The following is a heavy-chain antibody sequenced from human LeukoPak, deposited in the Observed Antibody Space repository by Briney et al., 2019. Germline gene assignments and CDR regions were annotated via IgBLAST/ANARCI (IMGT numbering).Heavy chain of an antibody. CDR1: GFTFDDYA. J-gene: IGHJ4*02. D-gene: IGHD5-12*01. Sequence: PGGSLRLSCAASGFTFDDYAMHWVRQAPGKGLEWVSGISWNSGSIGYADSVKGRFTISRDNSKNTLYLQMNSLRAEDTAVYYCARAIVATIGGGNYWGQGTLVTVSS. V-gene: IGHV3-9*01. CDR2: ISWNSGSI. CDR3: ARAIVATIGGGNY.